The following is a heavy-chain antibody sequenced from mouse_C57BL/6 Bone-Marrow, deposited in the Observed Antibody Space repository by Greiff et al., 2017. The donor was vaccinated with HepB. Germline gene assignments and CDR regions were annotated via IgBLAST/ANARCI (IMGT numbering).Heavy chain of an antibody. CDR1: GFTFSSYG. CDR2: ISSGGSYT. Sequence: EVQLVESGGDLVKPGGSLKLSCAASGFTFSSYGMSWVRQTPDKRLEWVATISSGGSYTYYPDSVKGRFTISRDNAKNTLYLQMSSLKSEDTAMYYCARHDGYYGAYWGQGTLVTVSA. D-gene: IGHD2-3*01. V-gene: IGHV5-6*01. J-gene: IGHJ3*01. CDR3: ARHDGYYGAY.